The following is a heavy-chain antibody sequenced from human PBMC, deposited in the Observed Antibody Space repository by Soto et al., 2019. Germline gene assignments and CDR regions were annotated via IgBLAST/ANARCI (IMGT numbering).Heavy chain of an antibody. CDR1: GYTFTSYG. D-gene: IGHD5-12*01. V-gene: IGHV1-18*01. CDR3: AXXXVAXYYYYGMDG. CDR2: ISSYNGDT. J-gene: IGHJ6*02. Sequence: SVKVSCKASGYTFTSYGISWVRQAPGQGPEWMGWISSYNGDTNYAQTFQGRVTMTTDTSTSTAYMELRSLRSDDTAVYYCAXXXVAXYYYYGMDGWGQGTPVTVSS.